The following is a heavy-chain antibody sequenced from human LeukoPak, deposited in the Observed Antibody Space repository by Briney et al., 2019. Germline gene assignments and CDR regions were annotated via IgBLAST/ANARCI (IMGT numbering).Heavy chain of an antibody. V-gene: IGHV1-69*13. CDR2: IIPIFSTA. CDR3: SRFVTTSHYFDD. CDR1: GGTFISYA. J-gene: IGHJ4*02. Sequence: ASVKVSCKASGGTFISYAISWVRQDPGQGLEWMGGIIPIFSTANYAQKFQGRVTITADESTSTAYMELSSLRSEDTAVNDCSRFVTTSHYFDDWGQGTLVTVSS. D-gene: IGHD4-11*01.